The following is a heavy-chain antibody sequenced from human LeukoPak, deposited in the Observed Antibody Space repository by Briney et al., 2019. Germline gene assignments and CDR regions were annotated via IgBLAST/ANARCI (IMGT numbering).Heavy chain of an antibody. V-gene: IGHV3-33*06. CDR3: AKDGYDSSGDYSPAYFQH. D-gene: IGHD3-22*01. CDR2: IWYDGSNK. J-gene: IGHJ1*01. Sequence: GVSLRLSCAASGFTVSSYGMHWVRHAPGKGLEWVAVIWYDGSNKYYADSVKGRFSISRDNSKNTLNLQMNSLRAEDTAVYYCAKDGYDSSGDYSPAYFQHWGQGTLVTVSS. CDR1: GFTVSSYG.